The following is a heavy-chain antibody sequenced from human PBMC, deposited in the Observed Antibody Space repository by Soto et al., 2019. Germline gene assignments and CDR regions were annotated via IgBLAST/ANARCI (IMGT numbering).Heavy chain of an antibody. CDR1: GFTVSSNY. D-gene: IGHD3-16*02. J-gene: IGHJ4*02. CDR2: IYSGGST. CDR3: ARQYIWGSYRNDY. V-gene: IGHV3-66*04. Sequence: GGSLRLSSAASGFTVSSNYMSWVRQAPGKGLEWVSVIYSGGSTYYADSVKGRFTISRDDSKNTLYLQMNSLRAEDTAVYYCARQYIWGSYRNDYWGQGTLVTVSS.